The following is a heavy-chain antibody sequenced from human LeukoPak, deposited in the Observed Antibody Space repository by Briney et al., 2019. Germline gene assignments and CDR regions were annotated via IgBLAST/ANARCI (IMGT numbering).Heavy chain of an antibody. CDR2: ISYDGSNK. D-gene: IGHD6-19*01. CDR3: ARGYGWSLTNYYFDY. CDR1: GFTFSSYA. Sequence: PGGSLRLSCAASGFTFSSYAMHWARQAPGKGLEWVAVISYDGSNKYYADSVKGRFTISRDNSKNTLYLQMNSLRAEDTAVYYCARGYGWSLTNYYFDYWGQGTLVTVSS. V-gene: IGHV3-30-3*01. J-gene: IGHJ4*02.